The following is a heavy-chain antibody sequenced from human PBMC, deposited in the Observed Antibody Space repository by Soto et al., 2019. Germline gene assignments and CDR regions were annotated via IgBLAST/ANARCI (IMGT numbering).Heavy chain of an antibody. V-gene: IGHV1-18*01. J-gene: IGHJ6*02. CDR1: GYTFTSYG. Sequence: ASVKVSCKASGYTFTSYGISWVRQAPVQGLEWMGWISAYNGNTNYAQKLQGRVTMTTDTSTSTAYMELRSLRSDDTAVYYCASPGGYCGGDCYDYYYYGMDVWGQGTTVTVSS. CDR2: ISAYNGNT. D-gene: IGHD2-21*02. CDR3: ASPGGYCGGDCYDYYYYGMDV.